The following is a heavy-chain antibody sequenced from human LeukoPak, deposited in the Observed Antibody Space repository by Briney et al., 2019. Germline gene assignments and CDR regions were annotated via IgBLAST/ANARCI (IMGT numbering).Heavy chain of an antibody. CDR1: GFTFSSYW. CDR2: INTDGSST. J-gene: IGHJ5*02. Sequence: GGSLRRTCAASGFTFSSYWMHWVRQAPGKGLVWVSRINTDGSSTSYADSVKGRFTNSRDNAKNTLYLQMNSLRAEDTAVYYCARDEYYYDSSGYSWFDPWGQGTVVTVSS. CDR3: ARDEYYYDSSGYSWFDP. V-gene: IGHV3-74*01. D-gene: IGHD3-22*01.